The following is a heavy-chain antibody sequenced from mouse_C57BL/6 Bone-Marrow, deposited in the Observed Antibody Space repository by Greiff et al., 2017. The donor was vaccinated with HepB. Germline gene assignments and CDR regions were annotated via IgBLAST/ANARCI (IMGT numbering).Heavy chain of an antibody. CDR3: HLTGTVIDY. V-gene: IGHV1-39*01. D-gene: IGHD4-1*01. CDR1: GYSFTDYN. CDR2: INPNYGTT. J-gene: IGHJ2*01. Sequence: QLQESGPELVKPGASVKISCKASGYSFTDYNMNWVKQSNGKSLEWIGVINPNYGTTSYNQKFKGKATLTVDQSSSTAYMQLDSLTSEDSAVYYCHLTGTVIDYWGQGTTLTVSS.